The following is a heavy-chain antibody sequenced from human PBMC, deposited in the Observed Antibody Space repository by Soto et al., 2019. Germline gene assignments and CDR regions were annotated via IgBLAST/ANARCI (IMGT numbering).Heavy chain of an antibody. CDR3: AKDRGCSCATCYQAD. V-gene: IGHV3-23*01. CDR2: INAGGRSA. J-gene: IGHJ4*02. Sequence: EVQLLESGGGSVQPGGSLRLSCVASGFAFSVYGMSWVRQAPGQGLEWVSAINAGGRSAKYADSVQGRFIISRDNSKNTLFLQMNSLRAEDTAVYYCAKDRGCSCATCYQADWGQGTLVTVSS. D-gene: IGHD2-2*01. CDR1: GFAFSVYG.